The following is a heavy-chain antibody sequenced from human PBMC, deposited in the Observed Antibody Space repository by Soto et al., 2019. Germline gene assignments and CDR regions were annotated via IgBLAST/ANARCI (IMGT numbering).Heavy chain of an antibody. J-gene: IGHJ4*02. CDR1: GFTLSNTW. CDR3: TTVFDF. V-gene: IGHV3-74*01. Sequence: GESLKISCAASGFTLSNTWMHWVRQAPGEGLVWVSRISNNDGVTSYADSVKGRFTISRDDAKNTLYLQMNSLRVEDTAVYFCTTVFDFWGQGALVTVSS. CDR2: ISNNDGVT.